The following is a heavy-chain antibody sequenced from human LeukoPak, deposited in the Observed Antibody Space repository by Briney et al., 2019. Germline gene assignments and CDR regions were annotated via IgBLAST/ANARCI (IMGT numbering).Heavy chain of an antibody. CDR2: IKPNSGGT. Sequence: GASVKVSCKASGYTFTGYYMYWVRQAPGQGLEWMGWIKPNSGGTNYAQKFQGRVTMTWDTSISTAYMELSRLRSDDTAVYYCARAGVYSSGWYSFDYWGQGTLVTVSS. CDR3: ARAGVYSSGWYSFDY. V-gene: IGHV1-2*02. J-gene: IGHJ4*02. CDR1: GYTFTGYY. D-gene: IGHD6-19*01.